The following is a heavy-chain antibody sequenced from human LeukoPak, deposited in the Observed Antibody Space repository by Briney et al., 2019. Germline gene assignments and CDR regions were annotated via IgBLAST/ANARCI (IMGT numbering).Heavy chain of an antibody. Sequence: GASVKVSCKXSGYTFTSYDINWVRQATGQGLEWMGWMNPNSGNTGYAQKFQGRVTITRNTSISTAYMELSSPRSEDTAVYYCARLTGTEGAFDIWGQGTMVTVSS. D-gene: IGHD1/OR15-1a*01. CDR3: ARLTGTEGAFDI. CDR1: GYTFTSYD. J-gene: IGHJ3*02. CDR2: MNPNSGNT. V-gene: IGHV1-8*03.